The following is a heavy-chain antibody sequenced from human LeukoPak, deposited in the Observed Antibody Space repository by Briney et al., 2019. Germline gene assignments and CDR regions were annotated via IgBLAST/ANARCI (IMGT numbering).Heavy chain of an antibody. CDR2: IYYSGST. CDR1: GGSISSSSYY. J-gene: IGHJ4*02. CDR3: ARQDTAMVPFDY. V-gene: IGHV4-31*03. Sequence: SETLSLTCTVSGGSISSSSYYWGWIRQPPGKGLEWIGYIYYSGSTYYNPSLKSRVTISVDTSKNQFSLKLSSVTAADTAVYYCARQDTAMVPFDYWGQGTLVTVSS. D-gene: IGHD5-18*01.